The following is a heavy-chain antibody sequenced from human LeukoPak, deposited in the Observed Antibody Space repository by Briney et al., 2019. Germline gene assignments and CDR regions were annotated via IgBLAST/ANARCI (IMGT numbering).Heavy chain of an antibody. V-gene: IGHV3-66*01. CDR1: GFTVSSNY. CDR2: IYSGGST. J-gene: IGHJ4*02. CDR3: ARDYDILTGTSSPFDY. D-gene: IGHD3-9*01. Sequence: GGSLRLSCAASGFTVSSNYMSWVRQAPGKGLEWVSVIYSGGSTYYADSVKGRFTISRDNSKNTLYLQMNSLRAEDTAVYYCARDYDILTGTSSPFDYWGQGTLVTVSS.